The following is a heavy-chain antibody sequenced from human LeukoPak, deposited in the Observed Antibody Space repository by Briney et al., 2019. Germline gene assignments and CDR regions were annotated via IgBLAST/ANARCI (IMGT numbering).Heavy chain of an antibody. J-gene: IGHJ4*02. CDR1: GFTFDDYA. D-gene: IGHD6-19*01. V-gene: IGHV3-9*01. CDR2: ISWSSGNI. CDR3: AKDGGWSFDY. Sequence: GRSLRLSCSASGFTFDDYAMHWVRQAPGKGLEWVSGISWSSGNIDYADSVKGRFTISRDNAKNSLYMQMNSLRAEDTVLYYCAKDGGWSFDYWGQGTLVTVYS.